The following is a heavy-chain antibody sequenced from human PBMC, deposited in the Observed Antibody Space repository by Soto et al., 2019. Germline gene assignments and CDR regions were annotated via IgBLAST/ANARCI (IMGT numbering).Heavy chain of an antibody. D-gene: IGHD3-10*01. CDR3: ARDPGQITMVRGVSDY. CDR2: ISSSSSTK. J-gene: IGHJ4*02. Sequence: EVQLVESGGGLVQPGGSLRLSCAASGFTFSSYSMNWVRQAPGKGLEWVSYISSSSSTKYYADSVKGRFTISRDNAKNSLDLQMNILRDEDTAVYYCARDPGQITMVRGVSDYWGQGTLVAVSS. CDR1: GFTFSSYS. V-gene: IGHV3-48*02.